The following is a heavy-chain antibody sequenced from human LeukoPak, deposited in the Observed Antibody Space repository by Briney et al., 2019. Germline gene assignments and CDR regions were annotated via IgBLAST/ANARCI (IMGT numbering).Heavy chain of an antibody. CDR3: ARVGYCSGGSCYSVWFDP. CDR1: GGTFSSYA. V-gene: IGHV1-69*05. Sequence: GSSVKVSCKASGGTFSSYAISWVRQAPGQGLEWMGGIIPIFGTANYAQKFQGRVTITTDESTSTAYMELSSLRSEDTAVYYCARVGYCSGGSCYSVWFDPWGQGTLVTVSS. J-gene: IGHJ5*02. D-gene: IGHD2-15*01. CDR2: IIPIFGTA.